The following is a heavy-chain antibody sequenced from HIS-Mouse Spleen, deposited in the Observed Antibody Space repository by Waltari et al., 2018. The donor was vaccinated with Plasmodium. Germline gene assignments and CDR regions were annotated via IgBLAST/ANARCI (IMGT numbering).Heavy chain of an antibody. D-gene: IGHD2-15*01. Sequence: QVQLVESGGGVVQPGRSLRLSCAASGFTFNSYAMHWVRQAPGNGLDWVAGISYDGSNKYYADSVKGRFTISRDNSKNTLYLKMNSLRAEDTAVYYCARDRRLACDYWGQGTLVTVSS. CDR2: ISYDGSNK. CDR3: ARDRRLACDY. CDR1: GFTFNSYA. J-gene: IGHJ4*02. V-gene: IGHV3-30-3*01.